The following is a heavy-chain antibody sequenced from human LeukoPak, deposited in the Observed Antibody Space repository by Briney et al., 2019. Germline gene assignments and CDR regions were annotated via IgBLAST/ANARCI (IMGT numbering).Heavy chain of an antibody. J-gene: IGHJ3*02. V-gene: IGHV4-39*01. CDR2: IYYSGST. CDR1: GGSISSSSYY. D-gene: IGHD6-19*01. CDR3: ASDLGYSSGWVAFDI. Sequence: SETLSLTCTVSGGSISSSSYYWGWIRPPPGKGLEWIGSIYYSGSTYYNPSLKSRVTISVDTSKNQFSLKLSSVTAADTAVYYCASDLGYSSGWVAFDIWGQGTMVTVSS.